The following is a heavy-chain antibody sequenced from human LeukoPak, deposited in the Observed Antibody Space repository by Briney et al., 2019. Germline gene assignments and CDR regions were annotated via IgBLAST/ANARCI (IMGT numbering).Heavy chain of an antibody. CDR2: ISSSSSTI. Sequence: PGGSLRLSCAASGFTFSSYSMNWVRQAPGKGLEWVSYISSSSSTIYYADSVKGRFTISRDNAKNSLYLQMNSLRAEDTAVYYCARALRRYSSSWYYYYYMDVWGKGTTVTVSS. V-gene: IGHV3-48*01. D-gene: IGHD6-13*01. CDR3: ARALRRYSSSWYYYYYMDV. CDR1: GFTFSSYS. J-gene: IGHJ6*03.